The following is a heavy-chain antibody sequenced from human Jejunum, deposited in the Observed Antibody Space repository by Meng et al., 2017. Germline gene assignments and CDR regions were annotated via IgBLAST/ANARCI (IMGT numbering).Heavy chain of an antibody. Sequence: GESLKISCTASGFTISNYFMMWVRQAPGKGLEWVANINQDGSQKYYADAVRGRFTISRDNAKNSLHLQMNSLKAEDTALYYCVRWQFAMDVCGQGTTVTVSS. CDR1: GFTISNYF. CDR2: INQDGSQK. J-gene: IGHJ6*02. D-gene: IGHD5-12*01. V-gene: IGHV3-7*01. CDR3: VRWQFAMDV.